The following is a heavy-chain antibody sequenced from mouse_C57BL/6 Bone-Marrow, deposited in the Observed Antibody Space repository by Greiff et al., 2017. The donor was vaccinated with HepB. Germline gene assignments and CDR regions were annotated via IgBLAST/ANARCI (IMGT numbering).Heavy chain of an antibody. D-gene: IGHD1-1*01. V-gene: IGHV1-81*01. CDR3: ATPFITTVVARAY. J-gene: IGHJ3*01. CDR2: IYPRSGNP. Sequence: QVQLQQSGAELARPGASVKLSCKASGYTFTSYGISWVKQRTGQGLEWIGEIYPRSGNPYYNEKFKGKATLTADKSSSTAYMELRSLTSEDSAVYFCATPFITTVVARAYWGQGTLVTVSA. CDR1: GYTFTSYG.